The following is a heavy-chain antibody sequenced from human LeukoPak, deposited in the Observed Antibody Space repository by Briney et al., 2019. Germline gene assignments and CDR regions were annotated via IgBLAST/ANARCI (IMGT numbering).Heavy chain of an antibody. J-gene: IGHJ4*02. CDR2: ISGSGGET. CDR3: AKENPHNDY. CDR1: GFTFSNYA. V-gene: IGHV3-23*01. Sequence: PRGSLRLSCAASGFTFSNYAMSWVRQAPGKGLEWVSAISGSGGETYYAESVKGRFTISRDNSKNTLYMQMNSLRAEDTALYYCAKENPHNDYWGQGTLVTVSS.